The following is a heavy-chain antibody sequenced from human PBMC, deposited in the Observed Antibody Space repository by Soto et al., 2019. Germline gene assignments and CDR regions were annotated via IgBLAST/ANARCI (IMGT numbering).Heavy chain of an antibody. CDR3: ARDAPGAAPY. V-gene: IGHV4-31*03. CDR1: GGSISSGGYY. Sequence: SETLSLTCTVSGGSISSGGYYWSWIRQHPGKGLEWIGYIYYRGTTNYNPALKSRILISIDTSKNQFSLRLTSVTAADTAVYYCARDAPGAAPYWGQGTLVTVSS. D-gene: IGHD6-13*01. CDR2: IYYRGTT. J-gene: IGHJ4*02.